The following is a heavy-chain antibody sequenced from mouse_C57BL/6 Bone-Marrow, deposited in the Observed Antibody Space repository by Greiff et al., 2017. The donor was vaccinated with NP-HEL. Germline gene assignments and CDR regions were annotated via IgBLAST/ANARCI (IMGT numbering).Heavy chain of an antibody. V-gene: IGHV1-39*01. CDR2: INPNYGTT. CDR3: ARRVYYGSSLYAMDY. CDR1: GYSFTDYN. Sequence: EVKLQESGPELVKPGASVKISCKASGYSFTDYNMNWVKQSNGKSLEWIGVINPNYGTTSYNQKFKGKATLTVDQSSSTAYMQLNSLTSEDSAVYYCARRVYYGSSLYAMDYWGQGTSVTVSS. D-gene: IGHD1-1*01. J-gene: IGHJ4*01.